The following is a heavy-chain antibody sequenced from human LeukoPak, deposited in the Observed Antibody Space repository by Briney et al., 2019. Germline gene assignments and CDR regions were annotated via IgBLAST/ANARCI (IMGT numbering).Heavy chain of an antibody. Sequence: SVKVSCKASGGTFSSYAISWVRQAPGQGLEWMGGIIPIFGTANYTQKFQGRVTITTDESTSTAYMELSSLRSEDTAVYYSARSVRVVPAATYYYYYMVVWGKGTTVTVSS. CDR3: ARSVRVVPAATYYYYYMVV. CDR1: GGTFSSYA. CDR2: IIPIFGTA. D-gene: IGHD2-2*01. J-gene: IGHJ6*03. V-gene: IGHV1-69*05.